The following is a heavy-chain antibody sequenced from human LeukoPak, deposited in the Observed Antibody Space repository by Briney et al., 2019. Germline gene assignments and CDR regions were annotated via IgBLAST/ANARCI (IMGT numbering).Heavy chain of an antibody. D-gene: IGHD6-25*01. CDR3: ASLPLREQRDY. J-gene: IGHJ4*02. Sequence: SETLSLTCTVSGGSISSYYWSWIRQPPGKGLEWIGYIYYSGSTNYNPSLKSRVTISVDTSKNQFSLKLSSVTAADTAVYYCASLPLREQRDYWGQGTLVTVSS. V-gene: IGHV4-59*08. CDR2: IYYSGST. CDR1: GGSISSYY.